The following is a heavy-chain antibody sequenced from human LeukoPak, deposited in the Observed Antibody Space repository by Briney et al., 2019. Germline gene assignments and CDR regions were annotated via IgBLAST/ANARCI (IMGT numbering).Heavy chain of an antibody. Sequence: SVKVSCKASGYTFTSYGISWVRQAPGQGLEWMGGIIPMLGTPNYAQKFQGRVTITADKSTSTAYMDLSSLRSEDTAVYYCASGTTDIVVVPATLRNYYFDYWGQGTLVTVSS. CDR2: IIPMLGTP. CDR1: GYTFTSYG. D-gene: IGHD2-2*01. J-gene: IGHJ4*02. CDR3: ASGTTDIVVVPATLRNYYFDY. V-gene: IGHV1-69*06.